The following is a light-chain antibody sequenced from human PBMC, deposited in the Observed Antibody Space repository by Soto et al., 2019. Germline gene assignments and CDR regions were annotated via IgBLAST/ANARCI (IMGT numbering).Light chain of an antibody. CDR2: DAS. V-gene: IGKV3-11*01. CDR1: QSVSSY. Sequence: EIVLTQSPATLSLSPGERDTLSCRASQSVSSYLVWYQQKPGQAPRLLIYDASNRATGIPARFSGSGSGTDFTLTISSLEPEDFAIYYCQQRSDWLTFGGGTKVDIK. J-gene: IGKJ4*01. CDR3: QQRSDWLT.